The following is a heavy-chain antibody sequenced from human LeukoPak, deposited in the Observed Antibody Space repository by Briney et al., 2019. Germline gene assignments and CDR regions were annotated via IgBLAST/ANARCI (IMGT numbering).Heavy chain of an antibody. V-gene: IGHV1-69*04. CDR2: IIPILGIA. Sequence: ASVKVSCKASGGAFSSYAISWVRQAPGQGLEWMGRIIPILGIANYAQKFQGRVTITADKSTSTAYMELSSLRSEDTAAYYCARDRACSSTSCYTYYYYYGMDVWGQGTTVTVSS. D-gene: IGHD2-2*02. CDR1: GGAFSSYA. J-gene: IGHJ6*02. CDR3: ARDRACSSTSCYTYYYYYGMDV.